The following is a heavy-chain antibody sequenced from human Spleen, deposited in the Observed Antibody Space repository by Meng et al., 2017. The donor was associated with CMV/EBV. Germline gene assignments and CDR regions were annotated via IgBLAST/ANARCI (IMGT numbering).Heavy chain of an antibody. J-gene: IGHJ3*02. Sequence: GGSLRLSCAASGFTFSSYSLNWVHQAPGKGLEWVGRIRSKANSYATAYAASVKGRFTISRDDSKNTLYLEMSSLRAEDTAIYYCAKDLKFLVVIRPADAFDIWGQGTMVTVSS. CDR3: AKDLKFLVVIRPADAFDI. V-gene: IGHV3-73*01. CDR1: GFTFSSYS. D-gene: IGHD2-21*01. CDR2: IRSKANSYAT.